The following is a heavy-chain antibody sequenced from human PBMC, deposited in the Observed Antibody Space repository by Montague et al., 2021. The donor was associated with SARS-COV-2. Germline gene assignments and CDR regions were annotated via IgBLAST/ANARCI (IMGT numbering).Heavy chain of an antibody. CDR3: ARAFTDWLRYYGMDV. D-gene: IGHD3-9*01. Sequence: SETLSLTCTVSGGSISSSSYYWGWIRQPPGKVLEWIGSIYYSGSTYYNPSLKSRVTISVDTSKNQFSLKLSSVTAADTAVYYCARAFTDWLRYYGMDVWGQGTPVTVSS. CDR2: IYYSGST. CDR1: GGSISSSSYY. J-gene: IGHJ6*02. V-gene: IGHV4-39*01.